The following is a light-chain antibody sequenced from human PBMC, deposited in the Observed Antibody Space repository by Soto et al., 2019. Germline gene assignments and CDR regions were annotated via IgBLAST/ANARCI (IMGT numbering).Light chain of an antibody. V-gene: IGKV1-9*01. CDR3: KQLNNYPIT. J-gene: IGKJ4*01. Sequence: DIQLTQSPSFLSASVGDRVTITCRASQGISSYLAWYQQKPGKAPKVLISAATTLQSGVPSRFSGSGSGTKFPLTISSLQPEDFATYYCKQLNNYPITFGGGTKGE. CDR1: QGISSY. CDR2: AAT.